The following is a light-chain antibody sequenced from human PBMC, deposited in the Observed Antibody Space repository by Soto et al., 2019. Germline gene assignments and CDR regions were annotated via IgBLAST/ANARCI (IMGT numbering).Light chain of an antibody. CDR2: GAS. Sequence: DIVLTQSPGTLSLSPGERATLSCRASQSINSNYLAWFQQKPGQSPRLLIYGASSRPAGIPDRFSGSGSGTDFTLTISRLEPEDFAVYYCQQYGISPRTFGQGTKGDIK. CDR3: QQYGISPRT. CDR1: QSINSNY. V-gene: IGKV3-20*01. J-gene: IGKJ1*01.